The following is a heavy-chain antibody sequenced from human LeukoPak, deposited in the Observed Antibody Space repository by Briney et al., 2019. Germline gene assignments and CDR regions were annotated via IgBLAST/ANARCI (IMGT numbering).Heavy chain of an antibody. D-gene: IGHD4-17*01. CDR1: GGSISSSSYY. CDR3: ARLSTATPHAFDI. Sequence: ETLSLTYTVSGGSISSSSYYWGWIRQPPGKGLEWTGSIYYSGSTYYNPSLKSRVTISVDTSKNQFSLKLSSVTAADTAVYYCARLSTATPHAFDIWGQGTMVTVSS. CDR2: IYYSGST. V-gene: IGHV4-39*01. J-gene: IGHJ3*02.